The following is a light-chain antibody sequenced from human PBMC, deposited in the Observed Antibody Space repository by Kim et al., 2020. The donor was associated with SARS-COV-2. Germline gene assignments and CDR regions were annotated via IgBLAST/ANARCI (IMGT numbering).Light chain of an antibody. CDR2: AAS. V-gene: IGKV1-39*01. J-gene: IGKJ2*03. Sequence: LSASEGNRVTITCRASQSVSINLNWYQQKPGKAPRLLIYAASSLQSGVPSRFSGSGSGTGFTLTISSLQPEDFAVYYCQQTFGTQYSFGRGTKLEIK. CDR1: QSVSIN. CDR3: QQTFGTQYS.